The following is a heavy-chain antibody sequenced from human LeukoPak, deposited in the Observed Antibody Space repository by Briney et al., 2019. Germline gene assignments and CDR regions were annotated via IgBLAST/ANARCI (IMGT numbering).Heavy chain of an antibody. CDR3: ARGRVTSGSYSGFDP. Sequence: SETLSLTCTVSGYSISSGYYWGWIRQPAGKGLEWIGRIYTSGSTNYNPSLKSRVTMSVDTSKNQFSLKLSSVTAADTAVYYCARGRVTSGSYSGFDPWGQGTLVTVSS. CDR1: GYSISSGYY. D-gene: IGHD1-26*01. CDR2: IYTSGST. V-gene: IGHV4-4*07. J-gene: IGHJ5*02.